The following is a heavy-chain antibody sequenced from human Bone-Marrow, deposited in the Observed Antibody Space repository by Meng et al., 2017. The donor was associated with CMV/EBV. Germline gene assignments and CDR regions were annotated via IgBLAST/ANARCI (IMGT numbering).Heavy chain of an antibody. J-gene: IGHJ3*02. CDR1: GGSISSYY. CDR2: IYYSGST. CDR3: ARDMVLRFLEWLPVRQVRSAFDI. D-gene: IGHD3-3*01. Sequence: GSLRLSCTVSGGSISSYYWSWIRQPPGKGLEWIGYIYYSGSTNYNPSLKSRVTISVDTSKNQFSLKLSSVTAADTAVYYCARDMVLRFLEWLPVRQVRSAFDIWGQGTMVTVSS. V-gene: IGHV4-4*08.